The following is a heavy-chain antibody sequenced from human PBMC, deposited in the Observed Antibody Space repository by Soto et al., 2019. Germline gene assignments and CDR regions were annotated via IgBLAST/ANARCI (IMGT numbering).Heavy chain of an antibody. V-gene: IGHV1-18*01. Sequence: QVQLVESAAEVGKPGASVKVSCKASGYTFTTIRLSWVRQAPGQGLEWMGWIRPHNGDTQYAQKFQGRVTMTADTSTTTAHMEVRRLRPDDTAVFYCARDRSGWYAFWGQGTLVTVPS. CDR3: ARDRSGWYAF. J-gene: IGHJ5*01. D-gene: IGHD6-19*01. CDR1: GYTFTTIR. CDR2: IRPHNGDT.